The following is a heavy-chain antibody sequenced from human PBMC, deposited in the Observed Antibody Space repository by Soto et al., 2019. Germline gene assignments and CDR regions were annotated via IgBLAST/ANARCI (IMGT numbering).Heavy chain of an antibody. Sequence: ASVKVSCKASGVTFSSYAISWVRQAPGQGLEWMGGIIPIFGTANYAQKFQGRVTITADESTSTAYMELSSLRSEDTAVYYCARDVAYSSSSSFDYWGQGTLVTVSS. CDR2: IIPIFGTA. J-gene: IGHJ4*02. V-gene: IGHV1-69*13. D-gene: IGHD6-6*01. CDR3: ARDVAYSSSSSFDY. CDR1: GVTFSSYA.